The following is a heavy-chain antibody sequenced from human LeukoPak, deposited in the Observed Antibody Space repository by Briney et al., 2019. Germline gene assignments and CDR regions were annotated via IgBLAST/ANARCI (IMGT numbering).Heavy chain of an antibody. Sequence: ASVNVSCKASGYTFTGYYMHWVRQAPGQGLEWMGWINPNSGGTNYAQKFQGRVTMTRDTSISTAYMELSRLRSDDTAVYYCASTPASIFGVVHMLDYWGQGTLVTVSS. CDR1: GYTFTGYY. CDR3: ASTPASIFGVVHMLDY. CDR2: INPNSGGT. V-gene: IGHV1-2*02. J-gene: IGHJ4*02. D-gene: IGHD3-3*01.